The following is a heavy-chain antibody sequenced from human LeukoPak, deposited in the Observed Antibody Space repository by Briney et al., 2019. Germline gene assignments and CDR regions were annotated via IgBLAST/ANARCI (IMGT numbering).Heavy chain of an antibody. CDR3: AKDAEVGAGADAFDI. D-gene: IGHD1-26*01. CDR2: IRYDGNNK. V-gene: IGHV3-30*02. Sequence: GGSLRLSCAASGFTFSSYGMHWVRQAPGKGLEWVAFIRYDGNNKDYADSVKGRFTISRDNSKNTLYLQMNSLRAEDTAVYYCAKDAEVGAGADAFDIWGQGTMVTVSS. J-gene: IGHJ3*02. CDR1: GFTFSSYG.